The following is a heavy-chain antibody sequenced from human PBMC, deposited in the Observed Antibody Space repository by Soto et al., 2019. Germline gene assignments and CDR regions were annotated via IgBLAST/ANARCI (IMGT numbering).Heavy chain of an antibody. D-gene: IGHD2-15*01. CDR3: AKDGYYCSGGNCYSEQLDY. CDR1: GFTFNKYA. J-gene: IGHJ4*02. CDR2: ISGSGGST. Sequence: SGGSLRLSCAASGFTFNKYAMSWVRQAPGKGLEWVSAISGSGGSTYYADSVKGRFTISRDNSKNTLYLQMNSLRAEDTAVYYCAKDGYYCSGGNCYSEQLDYWGQGTLVTVSS. V-gene: IGHV3-23*01.